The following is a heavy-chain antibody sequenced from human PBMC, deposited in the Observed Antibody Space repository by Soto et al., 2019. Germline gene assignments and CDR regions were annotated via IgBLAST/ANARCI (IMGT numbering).Heavy chain of an antibody. CDR1: GFSPSTNT. D-gene: IGHD2-21*02. V-gene: IGHV3-30*04. CDR2: ISNDGRRK. CDR3: ARVATAMTYDF. Sequence: PGGSLRLSCAASGFSPSTNTMHWVRQVPGKGLEWVASISNDGRRKYYADFVKGRFTISRDTANNILYLEMNSLRAEDTSLYYCARVATAMTYDFWGQGTQVTVSS. J-gene: IGHJ4*02.